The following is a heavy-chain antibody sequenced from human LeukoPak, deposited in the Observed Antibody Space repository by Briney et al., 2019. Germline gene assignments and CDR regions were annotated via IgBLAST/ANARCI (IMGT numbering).Heavy chain of an antibody. CDR1: GYTFTSYS. V-gene: IGHV7-4-1*02. D-gene: IGHD3-22*01. CDR3: ARVSYDSSGYNDAFDI. Sequence: ASVKVSCKASGYTFTSYSMNWVRQAPGQGLEWLGWINTNTGNPTYAQGFTGRFVFSLDTSVSTAYLQISSLKAEDTAVYYCARVSYDSSGYNDAFDIWGQGTMVTVSS. CDR2: INTNTGNP. J-gene: IGHJ3*02.